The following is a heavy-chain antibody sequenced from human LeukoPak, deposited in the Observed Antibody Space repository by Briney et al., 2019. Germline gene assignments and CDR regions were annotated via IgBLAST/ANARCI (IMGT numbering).Heavy chain of an antibody. CDR2: ISWNSGNI. Sequence: GRSLRLSCAASGFTFDDYAMFWVRQAPGKGLEWVSGISWNSGNIGYADSVKGRFTISRDNTKNSLYLQMSSLRAEDTALYYCAKEDSSRYGMDVWGQGTTVTVSS. CDR1: GFTFDDYA. CDR3: AKEDSSRYGMDV. J-gene: IGHJ6*02. V-gene: IGHV3-9*01. D-gene: IGHD6-6*01.